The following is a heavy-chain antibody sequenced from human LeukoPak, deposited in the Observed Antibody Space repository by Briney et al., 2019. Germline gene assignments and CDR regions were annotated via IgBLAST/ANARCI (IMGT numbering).Heavy chain of an antibody. CDR1: GGTFSSYA. Sequence: SVNVSCKASGGTFSSYAISWVRQAPGQGLERMGGIIPIFGTANYAQKFQGRVTITADESTSTAYMELSSLRSEDTAVYYCARTYGDPYYFDYWGQGTLVTVSS. V-gene: IGHV1-69*13. J-gene: IGHJ4*02. CDR3: ARTYGDPYYFDY. D-gene: IGHD4-17*01. CDR2: IIPIFGTA.